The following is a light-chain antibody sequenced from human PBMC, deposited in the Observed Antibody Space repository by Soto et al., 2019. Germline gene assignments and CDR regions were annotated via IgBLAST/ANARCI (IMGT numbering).Light chain of an antibody. J-gene: IGLJ1*01. V-gene: IGLV2-14*01. CDR1: SSDVGGFNY. Sequence: QSALTQPASVSGSPGQSITISCTGTSSDVGGFNYVSWYQQHRGKTPKLLIYEVRLRPTGVSDRFSGSKSGNTASLTISGLQAEDEADYYCSSYTSSSSGVFGTGTKATVL. CDR2: EVR. CDR3: SSYTSSSSGV.